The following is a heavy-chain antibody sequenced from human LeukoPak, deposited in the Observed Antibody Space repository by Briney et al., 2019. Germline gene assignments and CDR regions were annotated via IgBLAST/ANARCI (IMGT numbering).Heavy chain of an antibody. Sequence: ASVKVSCKASGYTFTSYGISWVRQAPGQGLEWMGWISAYNGNTNYAQKLQGRVTMTIDTSTSTAYMELRSLRSDDTAVYYCATLRRDGYSIYFDYWGQGTLVTVSS. CDR1: GYTFTSYG. V-gene: IGHV1-18*01. J-gene: IGHJ4*02. CDR3: ATLRRDGYSIYFDY. D-gene: IGHD5-24*01. CDR2: ISAYNGNT.